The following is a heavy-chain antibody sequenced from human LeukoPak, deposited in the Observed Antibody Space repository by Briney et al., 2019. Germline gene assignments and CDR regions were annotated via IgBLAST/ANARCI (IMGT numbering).Heavy chain of an antibody. D-gene: IGHD3-22*01. CDR3: ARDSEPYYELVREYAFDI. Sequence: ASVKVSCKASGYTFTGYYMHWVRQAPGQGLEWMGWINPNSGGTNYAQKFQGWVTMTRDTSISTAYMELSRLRSDDTAVYYCARDSEPYYELVREYAFDIWGQGTMVTVAS. J-gene: IGHJ3*02. CDR1: GYTFTGYY. CDR2: INPNSGGT. V-gene: IGHV1-2*04.